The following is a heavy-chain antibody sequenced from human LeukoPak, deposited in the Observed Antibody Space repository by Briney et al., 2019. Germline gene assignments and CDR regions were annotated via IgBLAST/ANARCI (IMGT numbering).Heavy chain of an antibody. J-gene: IGHJ4*02. D-gene: IGHD3-22*01. V-gene: IGHV3-23*01. Sequence: GGSLRLSCAASGFTFSSYAMSWVRQAPGKGLEWVSAISGSGGSTYYADSVKGRFTISRDNSKNTLYLQMNSLRAEDTAVYYCANYDSSGYYYIDYWGQGTLVTVSS. CDR1: GFTFSSYA. CDR3: ANYDSSGYYYIDY. CDR2: ISGSGGST.